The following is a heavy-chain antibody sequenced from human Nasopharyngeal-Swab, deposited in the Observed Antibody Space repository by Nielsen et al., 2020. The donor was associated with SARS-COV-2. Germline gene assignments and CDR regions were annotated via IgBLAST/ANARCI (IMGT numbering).Heavy chain of an antibody. J-gene: IGHJ2*01. Sequence: WIRQPPGKGLEWIGYIYYSGSTKYNPSLKSRVTISVDTSKNQFSLKLSSATAADTAVYYCARVGAYYYDSSGQKHWYFDLWGRGTLVTVSS. CDR2: IYYSGST. V-gene: IGHV4-61*06. D-gene: IGHD3-22*01. CDR3: ARVGAYYYDSSGQKHWYFDL.